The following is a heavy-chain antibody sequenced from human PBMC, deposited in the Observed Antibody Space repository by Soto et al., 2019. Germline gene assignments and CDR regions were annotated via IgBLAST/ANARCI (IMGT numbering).Heavy chain of an antibody. D-gene: IGHD1-7*01. V-gene: IGHV3-30*03. CDR1: GFPFSSYG. CDR3: ARVITGTTGIDY. Sequence: GGSLILSCAASGFPFSSYGMHWVRTAPGKGLEWVAVISYDGSNKYYGDSVKGRFTISRDNSKNTLYLQMNSLRAEDTAVYYCARVITGTTGIDYWGQGTLVTVSS. J-gene: IGHJ4*02. CDR2: ISYDGSNK.